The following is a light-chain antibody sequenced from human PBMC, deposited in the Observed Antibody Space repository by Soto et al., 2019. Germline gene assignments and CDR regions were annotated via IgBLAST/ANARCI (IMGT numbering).Light chain of an antibody. V-gene: IGKV3-20*01. J-gene: IGKJ4*01. CDR2: GAS. CDR1: QSVSSNY. CDR3: QQYNNWPLT. Sequence: ENVLTQFPGTLSLSPGERATLSCRASQSVSSNYLAWYQQKPGQAPRLLIYGASSRAAGIPARFSGSGSGSDFPLTISSLEPEDFAVYYCQQYNNWPLTFGGGTKVDIK.